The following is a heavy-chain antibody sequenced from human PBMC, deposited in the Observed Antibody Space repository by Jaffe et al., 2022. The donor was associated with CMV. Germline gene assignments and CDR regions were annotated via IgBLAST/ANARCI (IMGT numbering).Heavy chain of an antibody. D-gene: IGHD3-22*01. CDR2: IKARTDGGTT. Sequence: EMQLVETGGGLVKPGGSLRLSCAVSGFTFSNAYMTWVRQAPGEGLEWVGRIKARTDGGTTDYASSVKGRFTISRDDSKKTLYLQMNSLKTEDTAVYYCTTLGRNYYDSDGYHNTWGQGTLVTVSS. V-gene: IGHV3-15*01. CDR3: TTLGRNYYDSDGYHNT. J-gene: IGHJ4*02. CDR1: GFTFSNAY.